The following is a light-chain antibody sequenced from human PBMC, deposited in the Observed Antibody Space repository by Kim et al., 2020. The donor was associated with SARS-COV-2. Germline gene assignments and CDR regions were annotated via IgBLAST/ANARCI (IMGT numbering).Light chain of an antibody. V-gene: IGKV1-39*01. CDR1: QTINSY. Sequence: DIQMTQSPSSLSASVGDRVTITCRASQTINSYLNWYQRKPGKAPKLLIYAASSLQSGVPSRFSGSGSGTDFTLTISSLQPEDFATYYCQQSYIPPQYALVQETKLDI. CDR3: QQSYIPPQYA. J-gene: IGKJ2*01. CDR2: AAS.